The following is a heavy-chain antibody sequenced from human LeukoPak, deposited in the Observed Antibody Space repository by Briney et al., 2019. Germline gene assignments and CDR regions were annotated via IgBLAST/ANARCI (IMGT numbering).Heavy chain of an antibody. J-gene: IGHJ6*03. D-gene: IGHD6-13*01. CDR3: AKTYSSSRAHYYYYYYMDV. CDR2: ISSSGSTI. V-gene: IGHV3-48*03. CDR1: GFTFSSYE. Sequence: PGGSLRLSCAASGFTFSSYEMNWVRQAPGKGLEWVSYISSSGSTIYYADSVQGRFTISRDNSKNTLYLQMNSLRAEDTALYYCAKTYSSSRAHYYYYYYMDVWGKGTTVTISS.